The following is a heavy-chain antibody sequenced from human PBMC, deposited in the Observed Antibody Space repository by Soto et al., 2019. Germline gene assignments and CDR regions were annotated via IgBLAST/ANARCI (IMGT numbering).Heavy chain of an antibody. CDR2: VYPTGRT. Sequence: QLQLQESGSGLVKPSQTLSLTCGVSGASITSAGYSWNWVRQTPGKGLEWIGYVYPTGRTSYNPSLKSRVAMSLERSKNQFSLRLCSVTVADTAVSFCVRDSYSYGFDYWGQGAPVTVSS. D-gene: IGHD5-18*01. J-gene: IGHJ4*02. CDR1: GASITSAGYS. CDR3: VRDSYSYGFDY. V-gene: IGHV4-30-2*01.